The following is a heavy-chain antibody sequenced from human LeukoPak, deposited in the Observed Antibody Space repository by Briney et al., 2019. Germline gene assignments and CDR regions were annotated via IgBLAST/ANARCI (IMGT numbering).Heavy chain of an antibody. V-gene: IGHV3-43*02. D-gene: IGHD3-22*01. CDR1: GFTFYDYA. CDR2: ICGDGGST. Sequence: GGSPRLSCAASGFTFYDYAMHSVRQAPRKGLEWGSLICGDGGSTYYADSVKGRFTISRDNSKNSLYLQMNSLRTEDTALYYCAKDHYDSSPNYFDYWGQGTLVTVSS. J-gene: IGHJ4*02. CDR3: AKDHYDSSPNYFDY.